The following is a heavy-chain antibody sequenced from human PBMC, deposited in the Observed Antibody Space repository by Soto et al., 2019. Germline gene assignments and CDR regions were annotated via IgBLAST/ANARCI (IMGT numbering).Heavy chain of an antibody. CDR1: GVVLGSDAYY. CDR2: IYYTGST. CDR3: AREYANSPEAFDF. J-gene: IGHJ4*02. Sequence: PSETLSLTCTVSGVVLGSDAYYWSWIRQHPGKGLEWIGYIYYTGSTNYNPSLKSRVTISLDTSRNQFSLKLSSVTAADTAVFYCAREYANSPEAFDFWGQGALVTVSS. D-gene: IGHD2-2*01. V-gene: IGHV4-61*08.